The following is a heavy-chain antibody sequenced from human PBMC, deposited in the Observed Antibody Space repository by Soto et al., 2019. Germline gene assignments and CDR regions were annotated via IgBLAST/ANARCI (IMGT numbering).Heavy chain of an antibody. D-gene: IGHD2-15*01. CDR1: GFTFSTYS. J-gene: IGHJ4*02. CDR2: ISSTSNTI. V-gene: IGHV3-48*01. Sequence: EVQLVESGGGLVQPGGSLRLSCAASGFTFSTYSMSWVRQAPGKGLEWVSYISSTSNTIYYTDSVKGRFTISRDNAKNSLYLHMNSLSAEDTAVYYCARDRGCSGGICYRDLGYWGQGTVVTVCS. CDR3: ARDRGCSGGICYRDLGY.